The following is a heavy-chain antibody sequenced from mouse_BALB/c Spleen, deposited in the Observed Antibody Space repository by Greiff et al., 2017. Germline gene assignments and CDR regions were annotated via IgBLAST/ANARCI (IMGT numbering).Heavy chain of an antibody. V-gene: IGHV2-9*02. Sequence: VKLVESGPGLVAPSQSLSITCTVSGFSLTSYGVHWVRQPPGKGLEWLGVIWAGGSTNYNSALMSRLSISKDNSKSQVFLKMNSLQTDDTAMYYCARAGYSFAYWGQGTLVTVSA. CDR2: IWAGGST. CDR3: ARAGYSFAY. CDR1: GFSLTSYG. D-gene: IGHD3-1*01. J-gene: IGHJ3*01.